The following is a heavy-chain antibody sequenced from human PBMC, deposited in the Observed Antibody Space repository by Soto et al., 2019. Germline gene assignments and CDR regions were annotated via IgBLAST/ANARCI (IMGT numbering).Heavy chain of an antibody. D-gene: IGHD6-19*01. CDR3: ATDQYSSGPSYFDY. Sequence: GGSLRLSCAASGFTFSSYGIHWVRQAPGKGLEWVAFISYDGSNKSYAESVTGRFTISRDNFKNTLYLQMNSLRAEDTAVYYCATDQYSSGPSYFDYWGQGTLVPSPQ. J-gene: IGHJ4*02. CDR1: GFTFSSYG. V-gene: IGHV3-30*03. CDR2: ISYDGSNK.